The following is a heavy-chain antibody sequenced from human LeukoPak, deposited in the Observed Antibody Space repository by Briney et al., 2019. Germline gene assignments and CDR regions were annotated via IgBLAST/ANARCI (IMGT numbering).Heavy chain of an antibody. V-gene: IGHV3-73*01. CDR1: GFTFSGSA. D-gene: IGHD2-2*01. CDR3: TRRGWCSSTSCYRFDP. CDR2: IRSKANSYAT. J-gene: IGHJ5*02. Sequence: PGGSLRLSCAASGFTFSGSAMHWVRQASGQGLEWVGRIRSKANSYATAYAASVKGRFTISRDDSKNTAYLQMNGLKTEDTAVYYCTRRGWCSSTSCYRFDPWGQGTLVTVSS.